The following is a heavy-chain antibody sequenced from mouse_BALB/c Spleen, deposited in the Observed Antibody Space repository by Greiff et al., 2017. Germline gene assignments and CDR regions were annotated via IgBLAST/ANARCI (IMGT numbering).Heavy chain of an antibody. D-gene: IGHD1-1*01. Sequence: QVQLQQSGAELVKPGASVKWSCKAPGYTFPSYYLYWVKQRLGQGLEWIGEINPSNGGTNFNEKFKSKATLTVDKSSSTAYMQLSSLTSEDSAVYYCTILRYFAYWGQGTLVTVSA. J-gene: IGHJ3*01. CDR3: TILRYFAY. CDR2: INPSNGGT. V-gene: IGHV1S16*01. CDR1: GYTFPSYY.